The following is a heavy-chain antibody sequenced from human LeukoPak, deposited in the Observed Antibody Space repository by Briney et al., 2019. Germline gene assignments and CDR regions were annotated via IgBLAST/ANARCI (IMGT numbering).Heavy chain of an antibody. CDR1: GYTFTSYD. Sequence: ASVKVSCKASGYTFTSYDISWVRQATGQGLEWMGWMNPNSDNTGYAQKFQGRVTMTRNTSISTAYMELSSLRSEDTAVYYCAHSRSGGVTYYDFWSGYLSNAFDIWGQGTMVTVSS. V-gene: IGHV1-8*01. CDR2: MNPNSDNT. D-gene: IGHD3-3*01. J-gene: IGHJ3*02. CDR3: AHSRSGGVTYYDFWSGYLSNAFDI.